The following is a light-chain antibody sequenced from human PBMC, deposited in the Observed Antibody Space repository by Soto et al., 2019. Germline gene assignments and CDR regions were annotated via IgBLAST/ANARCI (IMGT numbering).Light chain of an antibody. CDR2: DVS. CDR1: SSDVGGYNY. CDR3: NSYTSSSTYV. Sequence: QSAQTQPASVSGSPGQSITISCTGTSSDVGGYNYVSWYQQHPGKAPKLMIYDVSNRPSGVSNRFSGSKSGNTASLTISGLQAEDEADYYCNSYTSSSTYVFGTGTKV. V-gene: IGLV2-14*01. J-gene: IGLJ1*01.